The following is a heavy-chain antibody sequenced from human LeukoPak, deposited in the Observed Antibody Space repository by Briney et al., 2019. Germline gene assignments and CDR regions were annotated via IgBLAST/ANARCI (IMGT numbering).Heavy chain of an antibody. CDR1: GYTFTGYY. CDR2: INPNSGGT. CDR3: ARDLTDSGDSK. Sequence: ASVKVSCKASGYTFTGYYMHWVRQAPGQGLEWMGWINPNSGGTNYAQKFQDRVTMTRDTSISTAYMEMSRPTSDDTAVYYCARDLTDSGDSKWGQGTLVTVSS. J-gene: IGHJ4*02. D-gene: IGHD4-11*01. V-gene: IGHV1-2*02.